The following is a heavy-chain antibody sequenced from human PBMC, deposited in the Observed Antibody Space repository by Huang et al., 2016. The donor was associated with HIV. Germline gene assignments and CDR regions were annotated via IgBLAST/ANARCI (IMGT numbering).Heavy chain of an antibody. Sequence: QVQLVQSGAEVKKPWSSVKVSCKASGGTFSTYAISWVRQAPGQGLEWMGGIIPSCGTANYAQKFQGTVTSTADEFTSTAYMELSSLRSEDTALYYCARGRTRSSLYDSYYGLDVWGQGTTVTVSS. CDR1: GGTFSTYA. J-gene: IGHJ6*02. CDR2: IIPSCGTA. D-gene: IGHD6-6*01. V-gene: IGHV1-69*01. CDR3: ARGRTRSSLYDSYYGLDV.